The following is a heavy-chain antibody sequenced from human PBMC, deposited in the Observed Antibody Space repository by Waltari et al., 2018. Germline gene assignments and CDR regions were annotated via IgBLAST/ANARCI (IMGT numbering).Heavy chain of an antibody. D-gene: IGHD6-19*01. CDR1: GFTFSRQA. CDR3: AKTLGGASGWGYFDY. V-gene: IGHV3-23*01. J-gene: IGHJ4*02. Sequence: EVQLLESGGGLVQPGGSLSLSCAVSGFTFSRQAMSWVRQAPGKGLEGVSAVSVAGTKTYYADSVRGRFTISRDNSKNTLYLQMNSLRAEDTAIYYCAKTLGGASGWGYFDYWGQGTLVTVSS. CDR2: VSVAGTKT.